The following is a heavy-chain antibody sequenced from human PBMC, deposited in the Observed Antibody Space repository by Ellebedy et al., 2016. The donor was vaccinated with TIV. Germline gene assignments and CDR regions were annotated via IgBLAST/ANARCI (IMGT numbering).Heavy chain of an antibody. CDR2: ISSSSSYT. CDR3: ARDVDSSELGMDV. J-gene: IGHJ6*02. Sequence: GESLKISCAASGFTFSDYYMSWIRQAPGKGLEWVSYISSSSSYTNYADSVKGRFTISRDNAKNSLYLQMNSLRAEDTAVYYCARDVDSSELGMDVWGQGTTVTVSS. CDR1: GFTFSDYY. V-gene: IGHV3-11*06. D-gene: IGHD6-19*01.